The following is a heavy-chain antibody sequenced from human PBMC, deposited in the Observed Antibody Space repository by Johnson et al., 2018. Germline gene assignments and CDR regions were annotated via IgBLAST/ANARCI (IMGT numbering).Heavy chain of an antibody. J-gene: IGHJ6*02. Sequence: VQLVESGGGLVKPGGSLRLSCAASGFTFSNAWMSWVRQAPGKGLEWVGRIKSKTDGGTTDYAAPVKGRFTISRDDSKNTRYLQMKSRKTEDTAVYYCTTDQEYDIWTGYYISVPDVGGQGTTVTVSS. CDR2: IKSKTDGGTT. D-gene: IGHD3-9*01. V-gene: IGHV3-15*01. CDR1: GFTFSNAW. CDR3: TTDQEYDIWTGYYISVPDV.